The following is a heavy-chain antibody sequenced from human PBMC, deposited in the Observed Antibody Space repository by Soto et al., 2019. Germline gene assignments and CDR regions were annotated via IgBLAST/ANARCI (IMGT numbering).Heavy chain of an antibody. J-gene: IGHJ5*02. CDR2: IKQDGSAK. D-gene: IGHD1-26*01. V-gene: IGHV3-7*05. CDR1: GFTFSSYW. CDR3: ARVNFGGGASTLYWFDP. Sequence: EVQLVESGGGLVQPGGSLRLSCAASGFTFSSYWMSWVRQAPGKGLECVANIKQDGSAKYYVDSVKGRFTISRDNAKNSLCLQINSLGAEDTAVYYCARVNFGGGASTLYWFDPWGQGTLVTVSS.